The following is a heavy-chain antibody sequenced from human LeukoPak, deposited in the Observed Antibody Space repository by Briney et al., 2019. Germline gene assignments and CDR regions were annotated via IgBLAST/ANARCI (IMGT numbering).Heavy chain of an antibody. D-gene: IGHD3-10*01. V-gene: IGHV1-2*02. CDR3: ARVPGSFDY. J-gene: IGHJ4*02. Sequence: SVKVSCKTSGYSFTAYYIHWVRQAPGQGLELMGWINPNSGATNYAQKFQGRVTMTRDTSISTVYMDLNRLTSDDTAVYYCARVPGSFDYWGQGTLVTVSS. CDR2: INPNSGAT. CDR1: GYSFTAYY.